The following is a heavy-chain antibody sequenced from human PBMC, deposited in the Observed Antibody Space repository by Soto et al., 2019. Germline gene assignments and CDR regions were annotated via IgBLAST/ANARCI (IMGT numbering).Heavy chain of an antibody. CDR1: GFTFNNYA. CDR3: AKDRLAGNFDY. Sequence: EVQLLDSGGGLVQPGGSLGLSCAASGFTFNNYAMNWVRQASGMGLEWVATISNTGGGTYYADSVKGRFTISRDNSKNTLYLQMSSLRVEDTAVYYCAKDRLAGNFDYWGQGTQVTVSS. J-gene: IGHJ4*02. V-gene: IGHV3-23*01. CDR2: ISNTGGGT.